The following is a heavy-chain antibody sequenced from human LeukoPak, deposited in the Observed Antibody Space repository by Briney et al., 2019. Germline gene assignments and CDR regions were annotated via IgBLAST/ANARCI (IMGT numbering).Heavy chain of an antibody. Sequence: GGSLRLSCAASGFSLSSYWINWVRQAPGKGLEWVANIKQDGSEKYYVDSVKGRFTISRDNAKNSPYLQMNSLRAEDTAVYYCAREGMYYDLLTGYYEYWGQGTLVTVSS. CDR2: IKQDGSEK. CDR3: AREGMYYDLLTGYYEY. D-gene: IGHD3-9*01. CDR1: GFSLSSYW. V-gene: IGHV3-7*01. J-gene: IGHJ4*02.